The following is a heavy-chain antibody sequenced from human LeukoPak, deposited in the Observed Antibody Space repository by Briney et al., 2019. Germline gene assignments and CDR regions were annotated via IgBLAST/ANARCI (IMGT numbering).Heavy chain of an antibody. CDR3: ARVFGYRSSFYDY. Sequence: PSGTLSLTRTVSGGSISSSTYYWGWIRQPPGKGLEWIGSIYYSGSTYYNPSLKSRVAISVDTSKNQFSLKLSSVTAADTAVYYCARVFGYRSSFYDYWGQGTLVTVSS. D-gene: IGHD5-24*01. V-gene: IGHV4-39*07. J-gene: IGHJ4*02. CDR2: IYYSGST. CDR1: GGSISSSTYY.